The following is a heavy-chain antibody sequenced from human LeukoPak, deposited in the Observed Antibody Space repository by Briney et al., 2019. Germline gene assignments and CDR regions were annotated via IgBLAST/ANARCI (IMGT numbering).Heavy chain of an antibody. CDR1: GGSISSYY. CDR2: IYYSGST. V-gene: IGHV4-59*01. Sequence: SETLSLTCTVSGGSISSYYWSWIRQPPGKGLEWIGYIYYSGSTNYNPSPKSRVTISVDTSKNQFSLKLSSVTAADTAVYYCARSAMLADAFDIWGQGTMVTVSS. D-gene: IGHD5-18*01. J-gene: IGHJ3*02. CDR3: ARSAMLADAFDI.